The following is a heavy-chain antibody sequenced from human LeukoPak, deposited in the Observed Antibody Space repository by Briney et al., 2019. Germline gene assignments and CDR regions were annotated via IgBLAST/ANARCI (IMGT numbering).Heavy chain of an antibody. CDR1: GYTFTGYY. Sequence: ASVKVSCKASGYTFTGYYMHWVRQAPGQGLEWMGWIDPNSGGTNYAQKFQGRVTMTRDTSISTAYMELSRLRSGDTAVYYCARAPELWFGELSRSTPFDYWGQGTLVTVSS. D-gene: IGHD3-10*01. V-gene: IGHV1-2*02. CDR2: IDPNSGGT. CDR3: ARAPELWFGELSRSTPFDY. J-gene: IGHJ4*02.